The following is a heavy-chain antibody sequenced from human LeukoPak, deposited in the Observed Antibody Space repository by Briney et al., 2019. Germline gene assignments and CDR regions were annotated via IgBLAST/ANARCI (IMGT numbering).Heavy chain of an antibody. CDR3: AREGSREVAGPCFDY. Sequence: PGRSLRLSCAASGFTFIISGMHWVRQAPGKGLEWVAFIRLDGSYKYYADSVKGRFIISRDDSRDTLYLHMNSLRAEDTAVYYCAREGSREVAGPCFDYWGQGTLVTVSS. D-gene: IGHD6-19*01. J-gene: IGHJ4*02. V-gene: IGHV3-33*01. CDR1: GFTFIISG. CDR2: IRLDGSYK.